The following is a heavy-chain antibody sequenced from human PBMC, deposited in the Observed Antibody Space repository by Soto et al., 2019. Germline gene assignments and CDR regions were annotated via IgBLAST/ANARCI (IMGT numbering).Heavy chain of an antibody. CDR2: LSSSSNYI. D-gene: IGHD3-10*02. V-gene: IGHV3-21*01. CDR3: ARGTQTTMLQRPGVGY. Sequence: EVQLVESGGGLVKPGGSLRLSCVASGFTFSSYSMLWVRQAPGEGLEWVSSLSSSSNYIHYADSVKGRFTVSRDNAKNSLYLQMSCLRAEDTVVYYCARGTQTTMLQRPGVGYWGQGTLVIVSS. J-gene: IGHJ4*02. CDR1: GFTFSSYS.